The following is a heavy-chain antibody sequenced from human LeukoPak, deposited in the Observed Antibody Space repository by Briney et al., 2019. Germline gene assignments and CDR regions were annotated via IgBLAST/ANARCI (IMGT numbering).Heavy chain of an antibody. CDR1: GFSFSSYW. J-gene: IGHJ4*02. CDR3: AREGYGGDY. CDR2: IKQDGSDK. V-gene: IGHV3-7*05. D-gene: IGHD1-26*01. Sequence: GGSLRLSCAASGFSFSSYWMSWVRQAPGKGLEWVANIKQDGSDKYYVDSVRGRFTISRDNAKNSLYLQMNSLRAEDTAVYYCAREGYGGDYWGQGTLVTASS.